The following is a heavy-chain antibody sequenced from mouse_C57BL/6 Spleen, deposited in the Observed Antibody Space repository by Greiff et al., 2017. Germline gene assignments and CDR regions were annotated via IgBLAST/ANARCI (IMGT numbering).Heavy chain of an antibody. J-gene: IGHJ3*01. D-gene: IGHD1-1*01. V-gene: IGHV1-82*01. CDR1: GYAFSSSW. CDR2: IYPGDGDT. CDR3: AGYYYGSSSWFAY. Sequence: VKLMESGPELVKPGASVKISCKASGYAFSSSWMNWVKQRPGKGLEWIGRIYPGDGDTNYNGKFKGKATLTADKSSSTAYMQLSSLTSEDSAVYFCAGYYYGSSSWFAYWGQGTLVTVSA.